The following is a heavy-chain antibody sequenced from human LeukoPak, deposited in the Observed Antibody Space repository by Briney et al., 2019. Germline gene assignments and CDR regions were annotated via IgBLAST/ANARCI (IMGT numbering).Heavy chain of an antibody. D-gene: IGHD1-7*01. CDR1: GYTFTSYG. V-gene: IGHV1-18*01. Sequence: ASVKVSCKASGYTFTSYGISWVRQAPGQGLEWMGWISAYNGNTNYAQMLQGRVTMTTDTSTTTVYMELRSLRSDDTAFYYCARESRSVWNYGPPSYYFDYWGQGTLVTVSS. J-gene: IGHJ4*02. CDR3: ARESRSVWNYGPPSYYFDY. CDR2: ISAYNGNT.